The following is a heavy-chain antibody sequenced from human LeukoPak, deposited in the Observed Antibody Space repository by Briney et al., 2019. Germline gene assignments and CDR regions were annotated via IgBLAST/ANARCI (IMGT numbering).Heavy chain of an antibody. CDR1: GFTFSSYG. D-gene: IGHD3-10*02. CDR2: IWYDGSNK. V-gene: IGHV3-33*01. J-gene: IGHJ4*02. Sequence: GGSLRLSCAASGFTFSSYGMHWVRQAPGKGLEWVAVIWYDGSNKYYADSVKGRFTISRDNSKNTLYLQMNSLRAEDTAVYHCARSPMTGGFDYWGQGTLVTVSS. CDR3: ARSPMTGGFDY.